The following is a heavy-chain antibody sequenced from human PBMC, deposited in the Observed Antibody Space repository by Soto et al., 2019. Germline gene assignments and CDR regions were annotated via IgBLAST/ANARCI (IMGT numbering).Heavy chain of an antibody. J-gene: IGHJ4*02. CDR3: VRSKGGYSYGTPFDY. CDR2: ISWNSGHI. V-gene: IGHV3-9*01. Sequence: EVQLEESRGALVQPGRSLRLSCAASGFTFDDYAMYWVRQVLGKGLEWVSSISWNSGHIGYADSVKGRFTTSRDNAKNSLYLQMNSLRPEDTALYYCVRSKGGYSYGTPFDYWGQGTLVTVSS. CDR1: GFTFDDYA. D-gene: IGHD5-18*01.